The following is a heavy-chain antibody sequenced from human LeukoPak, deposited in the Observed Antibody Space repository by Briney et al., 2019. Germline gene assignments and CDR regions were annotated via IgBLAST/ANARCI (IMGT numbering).Heavy chain of an antibody. J-gene: IGHJ3*02. CDR1: GGSFSGYY. V-gene: IGHV4-34*01. D-gene: IGHD1-1*01. Sequence: SETLSLTCVVYGGSFSGYYWSWIRQPPGKGLEWIGEINHSGSTNYNPSLKSRVTISVDTSKNQFSLKRSSVTAADTAVYYCARRDPPLGWNDGDAFDIWGQGTMVTVSS. CDR2: INHSGST. CDR3: ARRDPPLGWNDGDAFDI.